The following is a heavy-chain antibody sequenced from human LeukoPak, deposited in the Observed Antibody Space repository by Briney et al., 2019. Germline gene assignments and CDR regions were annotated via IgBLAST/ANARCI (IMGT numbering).Heavy chain of an antibody. Sequence: ASVKVSCKASGCTFASYGISWVRQAPGQGLEWMGWISAYNGNTNYTQKLQGRVTMTTDTSTSTAYMELRSLRSDDTAVYYCARRDYGGNSEVTLTPLIVSFDYWGQGTLVTVSS. CDR3: ARRDYGGNSEVTLTPLIVSFDY. CDR2: ISAYNGNT. CDR1: GCTFASYG. D-gene: IGHD4-23*01. V-gene: IGHV1-18*01. J-gene: IGHJ4*02.